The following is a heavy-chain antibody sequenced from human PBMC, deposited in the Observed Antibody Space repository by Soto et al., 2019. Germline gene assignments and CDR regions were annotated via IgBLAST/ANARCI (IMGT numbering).Heavy chain of an antibody. V-gene: IGHV1-69*04. CDR1: GGTFSSYT. CDR2: IIPILGIA. J-gene: IGHJ4*02. D-gene: IGHD5-18*01. CDR3: ARENRDSYGTHYFDY. Sequence: SVKVSCKASGGTFSSYTISWVRQAPGQGLEWMGRIIPILGIANYAQKFQGRVTITADKSTSTAYMELSSLRSEDTAVYYCARENRDSYGTHYFDYWGQGTLVTVSS.